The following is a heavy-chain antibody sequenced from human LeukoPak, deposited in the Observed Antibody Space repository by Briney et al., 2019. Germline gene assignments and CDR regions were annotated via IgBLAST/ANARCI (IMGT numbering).Heavy chain of an antibody. Sequence: GGSLRLSCAASGFTFSSYSMNWVRQAPGKGLEWVSSISSSSSYIYYADSVKGRFTISRDNAKNSLYLQMNSLRAEDTAVYYCARDLWVCSSTSCYIAGYWGQGTLVTVSS. CDR3: ARDLWVCSSTSCYIAGY. CDR1: GFTFSSYS. CDR2: ISSSSSYI. D-gene: IGHD2-2*02. J-gene: IGHJ4*02. V-gene: IGHV3-21*01.